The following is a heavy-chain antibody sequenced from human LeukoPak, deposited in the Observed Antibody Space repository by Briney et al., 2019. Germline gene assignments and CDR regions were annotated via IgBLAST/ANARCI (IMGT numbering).Heavy chain of an antibody. J-gene: IGHJ6*03. CDR2: INHSGST. D-gene: IGHD3-10*01. CDR1: GGSFSGYY. CDR3: ARAPPPPYIYYGSGSYYYYMDV. Sequence: SETLSLTCAVYGGSFSGYYWSWIRQPPGKGLEWIGEINHSGSTNYNPSLKSRVTISVDTSKNQFSLKLSSVTAADTAVYYCARAPPPPYIYYGSGSYYYYMDVWGKGTTVTVSS. V-gene: IGHV4-34*01.